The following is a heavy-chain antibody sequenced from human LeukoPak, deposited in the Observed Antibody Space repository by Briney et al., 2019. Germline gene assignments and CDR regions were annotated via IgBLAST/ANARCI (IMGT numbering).Heavy chain of an antibody. CDR1: KFTVSSNY. CDR2: ISGSGGST. V-gene: IGHV3-23*01. D-gene: IGHD3-22*01. J-gene: IGHJ4*02. CDR3: AKPLIPSSGYLGYFDY. Sequence: GGSLRLSCAGSKFTVSSNYMSWVRQAPGKGLEWVSAISGSGGSTYYADSMKGRFTISRDNSKNTLYLQMNSLRAEDTAVYYCAKPLIPSSGYLGYFDYWGQGTLVTVSS.